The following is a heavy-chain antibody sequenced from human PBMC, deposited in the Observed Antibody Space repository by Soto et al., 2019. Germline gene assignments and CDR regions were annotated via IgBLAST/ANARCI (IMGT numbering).Heavy chain of an antibody. D-gene: IGHD3-3*01. J-gene: IGHJ3*02. CDR1: GGSFSGYY. Sequence: SETLSLTCAVYGGSFSGYYWSWIRQTPGKGLEWIGEINHSGSTNYNPSLKSRVTISVNTSKNQFSLKLTSVTAADTAVYYCARQRASPYYDFWSGYLDAFDIWGQGTMVTV. CDR2: INHSGST. V-gene: IGHV4-34*01. CDR3: ARQRASPYYDFWSGYLDAFDI.